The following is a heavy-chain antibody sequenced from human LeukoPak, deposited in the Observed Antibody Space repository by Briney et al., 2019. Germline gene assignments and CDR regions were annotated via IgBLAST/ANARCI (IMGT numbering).Heavy chain of an antibody. V-gene: IGHV1-69*06. CDR3: ATDSQSDFWTGYYWDF. Sequence: SVKVSCKASGGSLNNYGVSWLRQAPGQGLEWMGRIIPMFGTTIYAEKFQGRVTISADKSTDTAYVEVSRLSSDDTAVYYCATDSQSDFWTGYYWDFWGQGTLVTVSS. D-gene: IGHD3/OR15-3a*01. CDR2: IIPMFGTT. CDR1: GGSLNNYG. J-gene: IGHJ4*02.